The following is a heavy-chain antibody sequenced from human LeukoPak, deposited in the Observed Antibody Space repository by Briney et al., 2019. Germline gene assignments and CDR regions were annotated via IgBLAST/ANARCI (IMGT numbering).Heavy chain of an antibody. Sequence: GASVKVSCKASGYTFTSYGISWVRQAPGQGLEWMGWISAYNGNTNYAQKLQGRVTMTTDTSTSTAYMELRSLRSDDTAVYYCARTSDSSSWFGSDYYYYYMDVWGKGTTVTISS. CDR2: ISAYNGNT. CDR3: ARTSDSSSWFGSDYYYYYMDV. V-gene: IGHV1-18*01. CDR1: GYTFTSYG. J-gene: IGHJ6*03. D-gene: IGHD6-13*01.